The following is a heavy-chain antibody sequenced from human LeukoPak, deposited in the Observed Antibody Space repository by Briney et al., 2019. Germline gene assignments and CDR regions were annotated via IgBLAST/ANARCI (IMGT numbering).Heavy chain of an antibody. CDR1: GFTFSSYE. CDR3: ATGIIVVGY. CDR2: ISSSGSTI. J-gene: IGHJ4*02. D-gene: IGHD2-2*01. Sequence: PGGSLRLSCAASGFTFSSYEMNWVRQAPGKGLEWVSYISSSGSTIYYADSVKSRFTISRDNAKNSLYLQMNSLRAEDTAVYYCATGIIVVGYWGQGTLVTVSS. V-gene: IGHV3-48*03.